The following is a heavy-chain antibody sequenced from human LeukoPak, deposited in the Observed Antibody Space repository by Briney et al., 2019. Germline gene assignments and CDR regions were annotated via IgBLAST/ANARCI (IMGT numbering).Heavy chain of an antibody. CDR3: VFTEKWLAFDF. D-gene: IGHD6-19*01. Sequence: PSETLSLTCSVSGGSVSSYYWSWIRQSPEKGLEWIGNIYGSGTTNYNPSLGGRVAISVYTSRNQFSLRLNSVTTADTAIYYCVFTEKWLAFDFWGRGTLVTVSS. J-gene: IGHJ4*02. CDR2: IYGSGTT. V-gene: IGHV4-59*02. CDR1: GGSVSSYY.